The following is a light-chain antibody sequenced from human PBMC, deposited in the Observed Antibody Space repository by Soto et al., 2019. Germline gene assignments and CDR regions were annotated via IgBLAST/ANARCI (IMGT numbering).Light chain of an antibody. CDR3: QQYGSSPRT. CDR1: QGVGSY. J-gene: IGKJ1*01. V-gene: IGKV3-20*01. CDR2: GAS. Sequence: EIVLTQSPGTLSLSPGERATLSCRASQGVGSYLVWYQQKPGQAPRPLIYGASSRATGIPDRFSGSGSGTDFTLTISRLEPEDFAIYYCQQYGSSPRTFGQGTKVEIK.